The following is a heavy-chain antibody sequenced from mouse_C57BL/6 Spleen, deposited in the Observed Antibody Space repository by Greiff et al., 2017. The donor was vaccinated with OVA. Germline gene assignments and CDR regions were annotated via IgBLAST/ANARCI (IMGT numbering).Heavy chain of an antibody. J-gene: IGHJ4*01. Sequence: VKLMESGPGLVQPSQSLSITCTVSGFSLTSYGVHWVRQSPGKGLEWLGVIWSGGSTDYNAAFISRLSISKDNSKSQVFFKMNSLQADDTAIYYCARMNGWDAMDYWGQGTSVTVSS. V-gene: IGHV2-2*01. CDR1: GFSLTSYG. CDR2: IWSGGST. D-gene: IGHD2-2*01. CDR3: ARMNGWDAMDY.